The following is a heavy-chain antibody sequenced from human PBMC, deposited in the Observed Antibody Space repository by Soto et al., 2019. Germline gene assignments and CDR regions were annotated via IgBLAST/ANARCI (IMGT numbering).Heavy chain of an antibody. J-gene: IGHJ4*02. V-gene: IGHV3-23*01. CDR1: GFTFSSYA. D-gene: IGHD4-17*01. CDR2: ISGSGGTT. Sequence: EVQLLESGGGLVQPGGSLRLSCAASGFTFSSYAMSWVRQAPGKGLDWVSGISGSGGTTYYADSVKGRFTISRDNSKNTLYLQMNSLRADDTAVYYCANPPGLRWPQGFDYWGQGTLVTVSS. CDR3: ANPPGLRWPQGFDY.